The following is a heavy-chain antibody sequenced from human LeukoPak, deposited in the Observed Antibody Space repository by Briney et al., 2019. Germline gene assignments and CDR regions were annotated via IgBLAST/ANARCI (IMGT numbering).Heavy chain of an antibody. J-gene: IGHJ4*02. CDR1: GFTFSSYS. CDR2: ISSSSYI. V-gene: IGHV3-21*01. Sequence: GGSLRLSCAASGFTFSSYSMNWVRQAPGKGLEWVSSISSSSYIYYADSVKGRFTIPRDNAKNSLYLQMNSLRAEDTAVYYCARGGGYDILTANSRAFDCWGQGTLVTVSS. CDR3: ARGGGYDILTANSRAFDC. D-gene: IGHD3-9*01.